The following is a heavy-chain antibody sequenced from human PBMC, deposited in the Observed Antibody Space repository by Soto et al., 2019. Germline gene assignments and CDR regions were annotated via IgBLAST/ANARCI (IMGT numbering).Heavy chain of an antibody. V-gene: IGHV4-31*03. J-gene: IGHJ6*02. CDR2: IYYSGST. CDR1: GGSISSGGYY. CDR3: ARASAYYYYYGMDV. Sequence: PSETLSLTCTVSGGSISSGGYYWSWIRQHPGKGLEWIGYIYYSGSTYYNPSLKSRVTISVDTSKNQFSLKLSSVTAADTAVYYCARASAYYYYYGMDVWGQGTTVTVS.